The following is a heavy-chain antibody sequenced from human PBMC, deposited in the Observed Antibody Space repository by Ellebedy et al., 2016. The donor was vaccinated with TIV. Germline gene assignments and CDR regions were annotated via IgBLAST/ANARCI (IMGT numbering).Heavy chain of an antibody. D-gene: IGHD4-17*01. CDR1: GYSISSGYY. V-gene: IGHV4-38-2*02. Sequence: MPGGSLRLSCTVSGYSISSGYYWGWIRQPPGKGLEWIGSIYHSGSTYYNPSLKSRVTISVDTSKNQFSLKLSSVTAADTAVYYCARARVLYGDYVLDWFDPWGQGTLVTVSS. CDR3: ARARVLYGDYVLDWFDP. CDR2: IYHSGST. J-gene: IGHJ5*02.